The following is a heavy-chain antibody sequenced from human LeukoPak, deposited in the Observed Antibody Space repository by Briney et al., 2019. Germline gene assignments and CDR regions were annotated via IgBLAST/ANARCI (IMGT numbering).Heavy chain of an antibody. V-gene: IGHV1-69*13. Sequence: SERVSCKASGYTFTTTGISWVRQAPGQGLEWMGGIIPIFGTANYAQKFQGRVTITADESTSTAYMELSSLRSEDTAVYYCARARLGGLVDYWGQGTLVTVSS. CDR2: IIPIFGTA. J-gene: IGHJ4*02. CDR3: ARARLGGLVDY. D-gene: IGHD3/OR15-3a*01. CDR1: GYTFTTTG.